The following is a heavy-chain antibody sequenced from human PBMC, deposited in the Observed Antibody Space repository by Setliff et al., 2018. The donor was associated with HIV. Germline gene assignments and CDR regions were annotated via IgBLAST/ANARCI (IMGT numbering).Heavy chain of an antibody. V-gene: IGHV3-43*01. CDR3: AREMGFSTIDS. CDR1: GFRFDDDT. J-gene: IGHJ4*02. CDR2: ISWDGYNK. Sequence: PGGSLRLSCAAPGFRFDDDTMHWVRQAPGKGLEWVSLISWDGYNKYYADSVKGRFTISRDNTNNFLYLQMNSLKIDDTALYYCAREMGFSTIDSWGQGTLVTVSS. D-gene: IGHD1-1*01.